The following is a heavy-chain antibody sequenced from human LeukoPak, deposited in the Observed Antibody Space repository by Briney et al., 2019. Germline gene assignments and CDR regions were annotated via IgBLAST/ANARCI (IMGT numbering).Heavy chain of an antibody. V-gene: IGHV3-33*01. CDR3: ARRLEYSGSKGVFDY. Sequence: GGSLRLSCAASGFTFSNYGMHWVRQAPGKGLEWVAVIWYDGSIKYYADSVKGRFTISRDNSKNTLYLQMHSLRAEDTAVYYCARRLEYSGSKGVFDYWGQGTLVTVSS. CDR2: IWYDGSIK. D-gene: IGHD1-26*01. CDR1: GFTFSNYG. J-gene: IGHJ4*02.